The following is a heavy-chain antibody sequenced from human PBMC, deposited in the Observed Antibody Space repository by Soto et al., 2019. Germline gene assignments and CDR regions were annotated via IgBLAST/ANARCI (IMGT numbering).Heavy chain of an antibody. CDR3: ARVDTVRYFDWSSPGDH. CDR1: GFTFSNHA. J-gene: IGHJ4*02. Sequence: VQLVESGGGVVQPGRSLRLSCGGSGFTFSNHAMHWIRQAPGKGLEWVAVISYDGRTKYYADSVKGRFTISRDNSKNTLYLQMNSLRVEDTAMYYCARVDTVRYFDWSSPGDHWGQGTLVTVSS. CDR2: ISYDGRTK. D-gene: IGHD3-9*01. V-gene: IGHV3-30*04.